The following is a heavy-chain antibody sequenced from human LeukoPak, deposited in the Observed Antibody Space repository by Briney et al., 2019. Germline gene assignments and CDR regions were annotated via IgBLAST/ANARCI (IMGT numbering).Heavy chain of an antibody. Sequence: ASVKVSCKASGGTFSSYAISWVRQAPGQGLEWMGRINPNSGGTNYAQKFQGRVTMTRDTSISTAYMELSRLRSDDTAVYYCARGKDDYGDRGAPDYWGQGTLVTVSS. J-gene: IGHJ4*02. D-gene: IGHD4-17*01. CDR1: GGTFSSYA. CDR3: ARGKDDYGDRGAPDY. V-gene: IGHV1-2*06. CDR2: INPNSGGT.